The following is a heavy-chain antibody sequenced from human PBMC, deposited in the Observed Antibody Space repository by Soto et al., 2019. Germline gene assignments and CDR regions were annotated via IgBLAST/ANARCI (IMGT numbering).Heavy chain of an antibody. J-gene: IGHJ4*02. CDR3: VRHWLATREFDY. Sequence: PGGSLRLSCAASGFTFSSYSMNWVRQVPGKGLEWVSSLSSSSGHIYYADSVKGRFTISRDNAKNSLYLQMNSLRAEDTAVYYCVRHWLATREFDYWGQGTLVTSPQ. CDR2: LSSSSGHI. V-gene: IGHV3-21*01. D-gene: IGHD1-26*01. CDR1: GFTFSSYS.